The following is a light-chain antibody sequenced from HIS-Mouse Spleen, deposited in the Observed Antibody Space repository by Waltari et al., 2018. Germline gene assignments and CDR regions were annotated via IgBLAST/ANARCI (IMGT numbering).Light chain of an antibody. J-gene: IGLJ1*01. Sequence: QSALTQPHSVSGSPGQSVTISCTGTSSDVGGYNYVSWYQQHTGKAPKLMIYDVSKRPSGVPVRFSCSKSGNTASLTISGLQAEDEADYYCCSYAGSYTGVFGTGTKVTVL. CDR3: CSYAGSYTGV. CDR2: DVS. V-gene: IGLV2-11*01. CDR1: SSDVGGYNY.